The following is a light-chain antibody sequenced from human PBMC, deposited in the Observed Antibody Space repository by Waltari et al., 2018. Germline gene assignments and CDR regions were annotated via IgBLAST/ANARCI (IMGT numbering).Light chain of an antibody. Sequence: DIVMTQSPDSLAVSLGARATIDCKSNQTVLYSSNNKDYLAWSQQKPGQPPKLVFYWASTRESGVPDRFSASGSGTDFTLTISSLQAEDVAVYYCQQYYSSPYTFGQGTKLEIK. CDR1: QTVLYSSNNKDY. V-gene: IGKV4-1*01. CDR2: WAS. CDR3: QQYYSSPYT. J-gene: IGKJ2*01.